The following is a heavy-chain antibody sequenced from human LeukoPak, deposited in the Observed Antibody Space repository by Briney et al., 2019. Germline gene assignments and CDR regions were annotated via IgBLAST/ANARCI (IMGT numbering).Heavy chain of an antibody. CDR3: ARADYDFWSGYSFNWFDP. V-gene: IGHV4-61*02. J-gene: IGHJ5*02. D-gene: IGHD3-3*01. CDR1: GGSISSGSYY. CDR2: IYTSGST. Sequence: PSETLSLTCTVSGGSISSGSYYWSWIRQPAGKGLEWIRRIYTSGSTNYNPSLKSRVTISVDTSKNQFSLKLSSVTAADTAVYYCARADYDFWSGYSFNWFDPWGQGTLVTVSS.